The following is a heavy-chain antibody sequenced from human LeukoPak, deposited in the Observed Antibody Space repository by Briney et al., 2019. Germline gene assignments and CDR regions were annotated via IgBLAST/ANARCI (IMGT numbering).Heavy chain of an antibody. Sequence: SETLSLTCTVSGGSISSHYWSWIRQPPGKGQEWIGYIYYSGSTNYNPSLKSRVTISVDTSKNQFSLKLSSVTAADTAVYYCARGQLTYYYDSSGYSDAFDIWGQGTMVTVSS. CDR2: IYYSGST. D-gene: IGHD3-22*01. V-gene: IGHV4-59*11. CDR3: ARGQLTYYYDSSGYSDAFDI. J-gene: IGHJ3*02. CDR1: GGSISSHY.